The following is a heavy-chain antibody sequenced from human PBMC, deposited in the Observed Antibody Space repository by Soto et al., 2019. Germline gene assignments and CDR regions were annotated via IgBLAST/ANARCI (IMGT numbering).Heavy chain of an antibody. CDR1: GYTFTSYG. CDR3: ARDLEADALQH. Sequence: VASVKVSCKASGYTFTSYGISWVRQAPGQRLEWMGWINAGNGNTKYSQKFQGRVTITRDTSASTAYMELSSLRSEDTAVYYCARDLEADALQHWGQGTLVTVSS. CDR2: INAGNGNT. J-gene: IGHJ1*01. V-gene: IGHV1-3*01.